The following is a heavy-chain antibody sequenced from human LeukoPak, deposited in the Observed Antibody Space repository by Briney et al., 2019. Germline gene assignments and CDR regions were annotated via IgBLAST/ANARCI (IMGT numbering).Heavy chain of an antibody. J-gene: IGHJ4*02. CDR2: IYTSGST. Sequence: SETLSLTYTVSGGSISSYYWSWVRQPAGKGLEWIGRIYTSGSTNYNPSLTSRVTISVDTSKNQFSLTLSSVTAADTAVYYCAREVRQVAAAGTDLDYWGQGTLVTVSS. CDR1: GGSISSYY. V-gene: IGHV4-4*07. CDR3: AREVRQVAAAGTDLDY. D-gene: IGHD6-13*01.